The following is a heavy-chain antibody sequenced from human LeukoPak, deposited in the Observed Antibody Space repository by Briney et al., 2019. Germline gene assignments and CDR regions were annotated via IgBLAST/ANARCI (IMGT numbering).Heavy chain of an antibody. CDR3: ARNILCAFDI. V-gene: IGHV3-53*01. Sequence: GGSLRLSCAASGLTVSSSYMSRVRQAPGTGLEWASIIYNDGSTYSADSMKGRFTVSRDNSKNTLYLQLNSLRAEDTSMYYCARNILCAFDIWGQGTMVTVSS. J-gene: IGHJ3*02. CDR2: IYNDGST. CDR1: GLTVSSSY. D-gene: IGHD2/OR15-2a*01.